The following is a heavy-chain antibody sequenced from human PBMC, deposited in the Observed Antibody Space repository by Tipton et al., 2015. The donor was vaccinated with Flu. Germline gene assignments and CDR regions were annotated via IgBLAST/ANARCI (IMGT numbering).Heavy chain of an antibody. J-gene: IGHJ5*02. CDR1: GGSISSGGYY. V-gene: IGHV4-31*03. CDR2: IYYSGST. D-gene: IGHD3-3*01. CDR3: AREHLDTRWFAP. Sequence: TLSLTCTVSGGSISSGGYYWSWIRQHPGKGLEWIGYIYYSGSTYYNPSLKSRVTISVDTSKNQFSLKLSSVTAADTAVYYCAREHLDTRWFAPWGQETLVTVSS.